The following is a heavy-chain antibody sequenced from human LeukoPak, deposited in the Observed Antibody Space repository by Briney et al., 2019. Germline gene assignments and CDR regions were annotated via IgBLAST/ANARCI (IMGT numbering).Heavy chain of an antibody. CDR2: ISSSGSTI. Sequence: KSGGSLRLSCAASGFTFSDYYMSWIRQAPGKGLEWVSYISSSGSTIYYADSVKGRFTISRDNAKNSLHLQMNSLRAEDTAVYYCASQDSSSCFDIWGQGTMVTVSS. CDR1: GFTFSDYY. CDR3: ASQDSSSCFDI. D-gene: IGHD6-13*01. V-gene: IGHV3-11*01. J-gene: IGHJ3*02.